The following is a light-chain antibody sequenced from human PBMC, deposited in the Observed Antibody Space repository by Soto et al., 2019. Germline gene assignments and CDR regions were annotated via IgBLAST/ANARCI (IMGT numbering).Light chain of an antibody. CDR2: KAS. V-gene: IGKV1-5*03. J-gene: IGKJ1*01. CDR1: PSISTW. CDR3: QQYNSYPWT. Sequence: IQLTQSPSTLSASVGDRVTFTCRASPSISTWLAWYQQKPGKAPKLLIYKASTLEVGVPSRFRGSGSGTEVALTINIRPPADFATYYCQQYNSYPWTFVQGTMV.